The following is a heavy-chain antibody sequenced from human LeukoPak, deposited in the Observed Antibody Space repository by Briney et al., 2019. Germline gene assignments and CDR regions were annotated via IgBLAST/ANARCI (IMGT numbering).Heavy chain of an antibody. CDR2: ISYDGSNE. V-gene: IGHV3-30*03. CDR1: GFTFSNYG. D-gene: IGHD3-9*01. CDR3: ARGFGYDILSLP. Sequence: GSLRLSCAASGFTFSNYGMHWVRQAPGKGLEWVAVISYDGSNENYADSVKGRFTISRDSSKNTLYLQMNSLRAEDTAVYYCARGFGYDILSLPWGQGTLVTVSS. J-gene: IGHJ5*02.